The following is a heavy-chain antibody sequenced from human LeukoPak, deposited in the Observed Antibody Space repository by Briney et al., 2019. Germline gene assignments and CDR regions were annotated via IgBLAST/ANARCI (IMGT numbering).Heavy chain of an antibody. J-gene: IGHJ4*02. Sequence: SETPSLTRTVSGGSMSSSSYYWGWIRQPPGKGLEWIGSMFNSGSTYDSPSLKSRVTISLDTSKNQFSLKLTSVTAADTAVYYCARHWAVGGRELDYWGQGILVTVSS. CDR1: GGSMSSSSYY. V-gene: IGHV4-39*01. CDR2: MFNSGST. D-gene: IGHD2-15*01. CDR3: ARHWAVGGRELDY.